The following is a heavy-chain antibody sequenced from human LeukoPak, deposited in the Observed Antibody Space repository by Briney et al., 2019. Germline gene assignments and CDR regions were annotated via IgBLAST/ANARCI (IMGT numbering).Heavy chain of an antibody. V-gene: IGHV3-7*02. D-gene: IGHD2-15*01. CDR2: IKADGSEI. CDR3: TRSLDY. CDR1: GYSFTHYW. J-gene: IGHJ4*02. Sequence: GESLKISCKASGYSFTHYWMDWVRQAPGKGLEWVANIKADGSEIYYVDSVKGRFTISRDNAKNFLYLQMNSLRAEDTAVYFCTRSLDYWGQGTLVTVSS.